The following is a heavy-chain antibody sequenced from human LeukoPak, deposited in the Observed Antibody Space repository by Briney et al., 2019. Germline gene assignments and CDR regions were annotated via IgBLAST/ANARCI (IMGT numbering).Heavy chain of an antibody. D-gene: IGHD6-19*01. V-gene: IGHV3-30*04. CDR2: ISYDGSNK. Sequence: GGSLRLSCAASGFTFSSYAMHWVRQAPGKGLEWVAVISYDGSNKYYADSVKGRFTISRDNSKNTLYLQVNSLRAEDTAVYYCAREGSSGWNYYYYYMDVWGKGTTVTVSS. J-gene: IGHJ6*03. CDR3: AREGSSGWNYYYYYMDV. CDR1: GFTFSSYA.